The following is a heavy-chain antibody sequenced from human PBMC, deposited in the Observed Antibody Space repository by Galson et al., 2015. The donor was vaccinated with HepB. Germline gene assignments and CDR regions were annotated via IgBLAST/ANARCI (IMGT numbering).Heavy chain of an antibody. D-gene: IGHD7-27*01. CDR2: IYWNDDK. CDR1: GFSPRTSGVG. V-gene: IGHV2-5*04. J-gene: IGHJ4*02. CDR3: AISRKLGMNFEY. Sequence: PALVTPPQTLTLTCTFSGFSPRTSGVGVGWIRQPTGKALEWLALIYWNDDKRYSTSLKSSLTITKDTSKNQVVRTMTNMDPVDTGTYYCAISRKLGMNFEYWGQRTLVTVSS.